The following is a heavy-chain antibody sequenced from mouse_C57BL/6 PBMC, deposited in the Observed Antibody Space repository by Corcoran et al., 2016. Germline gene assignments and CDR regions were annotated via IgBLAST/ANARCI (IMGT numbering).Heavy chain of an antibody. CDR3: ARPYYDYDGWFAY. J-gene: IGHJ3*01. V-gene: IGHV1-80*01. CDR2: IYPGDGDT. Sequence: QVQLQQSGAELVKPGASVKISCKASGYAFSSYWMNWVKQRPGKGLEWIGQIYPGDGDTNYNGKFKGKATLTADKSSSTAYMQLSSLTSEDSAVYFCARPYYDYDGWFAYGCQGTLVTVSA. D-gene: IGHD2-4*01. CDR1: GYAFSSYW.